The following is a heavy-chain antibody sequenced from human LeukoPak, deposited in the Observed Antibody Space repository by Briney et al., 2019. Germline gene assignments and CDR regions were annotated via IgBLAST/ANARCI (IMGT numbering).Heavy chain of an antibody. CDR3: SRGGCSSTSCKPGY. J-gene: IGHJ4*02. CDR1: VLTFINYN. CDR2: ISSSSTYI. Sequence: GASLRLSCSPSVLTFINYNMNCVRHAPGEGLEWVSSISSSSTYIYYADSVKGRFTISRDNAKYSVYLQMNSLRAEDTAVYYGSRGGCSSTSCKPGYWGQGTLVTVSS. V-gene: IGHV3-21*06. D-gene: IGHD2-2*01.